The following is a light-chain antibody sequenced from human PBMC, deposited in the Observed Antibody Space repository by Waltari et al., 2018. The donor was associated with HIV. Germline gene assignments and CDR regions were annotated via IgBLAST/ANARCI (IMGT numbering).Light chain of an antibody. CDR1: SSAIGAYDF. CDR3: SSYGDSLKVL. Sequence: QSALTQPPSASGSLGQSVTIPCTGSSSAIGAYDFVSWFQQPPHSAPKLLLYEVTRRPSTVSDRFSGSRSGNTAFLTVAGLQPDDEATYFCSSYGDSLKVLFGGGTNVTVL. V-gene: IGLV2-8*01. CDR2: EVT. J-gene: IGLJ2*01.